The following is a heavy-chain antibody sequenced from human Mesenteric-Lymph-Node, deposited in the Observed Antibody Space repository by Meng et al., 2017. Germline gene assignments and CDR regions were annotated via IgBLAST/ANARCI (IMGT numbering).Heavy chain of an antibody. CDR3: ARATAMVPRYYFDY. CDR2: IYYSGST. D-gene: IGHD5-18*01. J-gene: IGHJ4*02. CDR1: VGSISSYY. V-gene: IGHV4-59*01. Sequence: QWQLQWSGRRRVRPSDTLSLTCPVAVGSISSYYWSWIRQPPGKGLEWIGYIYYSGSTNYNPSLKSRVTISVDTSKNQFSLKLSSVTAADTAVYYCARATAMVPRYYFDYWGQGTLVTVSS.